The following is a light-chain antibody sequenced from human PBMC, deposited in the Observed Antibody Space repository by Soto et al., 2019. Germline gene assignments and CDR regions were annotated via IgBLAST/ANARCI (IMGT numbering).Light chain of an antibody. V-gene: IGKV3-11*01. J-gene: IGKJ5*01. CDR1: QSVSSY. CDR2: DAS. Sequence: EIGLTQSPAAVSLSPGERATLSFRASQSVSSYLAWYQQKPGQAPRLLIYDASNRATGIPARFSGSGSGTDFTLTISSLEPEDFAVYYCQRRSNSPPGITFGHRTLLEIK. CDR3: QRRSNSPPGIT.